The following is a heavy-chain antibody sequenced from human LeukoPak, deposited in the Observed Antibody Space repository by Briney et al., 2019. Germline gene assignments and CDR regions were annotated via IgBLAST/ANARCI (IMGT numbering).Heavy chain of an antibody. CDR1: GYSFTSYW. CDR3: ARLAGWYSPGYYFDY. CDR2: IYPGDSDT. Sequence: GESLKISCKGSGYSFTSYWVGWVRQMPGKGLDWMGIIYPGDSDTRYSPSFQGQVTISAGKSISTAYLQWSSLKASDTAMYYCARLAGWYSPGYYFDYWGQGTLVTVSS. V-gene: IGHV5-51*01. D-gene: IGHD2-21*01. J-gene: IGHJ4*02.